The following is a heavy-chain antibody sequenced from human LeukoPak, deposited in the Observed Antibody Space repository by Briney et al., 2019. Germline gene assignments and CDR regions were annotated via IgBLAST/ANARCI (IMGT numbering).Heavy chain of an antibody. J-gene: IGHJ6*04. Sequence: SVKVSCKTSGGIFNSYAIGWVRQAPGQGLEWLGGIIPIFETANYAQKFQGRVTISADESTSTAYMELSSLRSEDTAMYYCARGSQEVRGLFMTPYYYYDMHVWGKGTTVTVSS. CDR1: GGIFNSYA. D-gene: IGHD3-10*01. V-gene: IGHV1-69*13. CDR3: ARGSQEVRGLFMTPYYYYDMHV. CDR2: IIPIFETA.